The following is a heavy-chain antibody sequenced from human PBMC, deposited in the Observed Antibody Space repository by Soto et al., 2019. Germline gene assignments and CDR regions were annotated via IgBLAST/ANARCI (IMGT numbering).Heavy chain of an antibody. CDR3: ARGDTAMDLDCSGGSCYSRLSAFDI. V-gene: IGHV1-2*04. CDR2: INPNSGGT. CDR1: GYTFTGYY. D-gene: IGHD2-15*01. Sequence: ASVKVSCKASGYTFTGYYMHWVRQAPGQGLEWMGWINPNSGGTNYAQKFQGWVTMTRDTSISTAYMELSRLRSDDTAVYYCARGDTAMDLDCSGGSCYSRLSAFDIWGQRTMVTVSS. J-gene: IGHJ3*02.